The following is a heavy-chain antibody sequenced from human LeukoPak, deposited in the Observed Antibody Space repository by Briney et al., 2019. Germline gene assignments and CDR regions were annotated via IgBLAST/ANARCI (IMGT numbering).Heavy chain of an antibody. CDR3: ARDSTPTYYSGTYYFEY. V-gene: IGHV1-46*01. CDR2: INPSGGST. D-gene: IGHD1-26*01. J-gene: IGHJ4*02. CDR1: GYTFASYY. Sequence: ASVKVSCKAPGYTFASYYMHWVRQAPGQGLEWMGIINPSGGSTTYAQKFQGRVTMTRDTSTSTVYMELSSLRSEDTAVYYCARDSTPTYYSGTYYFEYWGQGTLVTVSS.